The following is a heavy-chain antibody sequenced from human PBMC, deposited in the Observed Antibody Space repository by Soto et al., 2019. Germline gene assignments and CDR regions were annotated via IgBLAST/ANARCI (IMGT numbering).Heavy chain of an antibody. D-gene: IGHD2-2*01. CDR2: INHSGST. J-gene: IGHJ5*02. CDR3: ARGRGDFSSTSCYGGYSSSPRRYNWFDP. CDR1: GGSFSGYY. V-gene: IGHV4-34*01. Sequence: SETLSLTCAVYGGSFSGYYWSWIRQPPGKGLEWIGEINHSGSTNYNPSLKSRVTISVDTSKNQFSLKLSYVTAADTVVYYCARGRGDFSSTSCYGGYSSSPRRYNWFDPWGQGTLVTVSS.